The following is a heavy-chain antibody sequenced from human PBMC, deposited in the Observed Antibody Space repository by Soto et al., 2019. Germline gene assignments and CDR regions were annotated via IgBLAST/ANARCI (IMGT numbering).Heavy chain of an antibody. CDR2: ISSSSGYI. V-gene: IGHV3-21*01. Sequence: LRLSCAASGSTFSSYSMNWVRQAPGKGLEWVSSISSSSGYIYYADSVKGRFTISRDNAKNSLYLQMNSLRAEDTAVYYCARDKEGITGTTGDSWGQGTLVTVSS. D-gene: IGHD1-7*01. CDR3: ARDKEGITGTTGDS. J-gene: IGHJ4*02. CDR1: GSTFSSYS.